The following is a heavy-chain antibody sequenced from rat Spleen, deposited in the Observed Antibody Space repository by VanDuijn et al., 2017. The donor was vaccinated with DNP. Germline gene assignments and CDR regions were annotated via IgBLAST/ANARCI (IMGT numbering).Heavy chain of an antibody. D-gene: IGHD1-11*01. CDR1: GFNFNDYW. J-gene: IGHJ3*01. Sequence: EVQLVESGGGLVQPGRSLKLSCTASGFNFNDYWMGWVRQAPKKGLEWVATIIYDGSRTYYRDSVKGRFTISRDNAKSTLFLQMDSLRSEDTATYYCATGVYGGYADWFAYWGQGTLVTVSS. V-gene: IGHV5S10*01. CDR3: ATGVYGGYADWFAY. CDR2: IIYDGSRT.